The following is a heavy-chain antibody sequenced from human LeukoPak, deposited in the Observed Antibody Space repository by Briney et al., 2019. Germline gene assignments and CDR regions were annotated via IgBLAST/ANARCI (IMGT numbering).Heavy chain of an antibody. J-gene: IGHJ4*02. CDR2: ISGSGGST. CDR1: GFTFSSYA. V-gene: IGHV3-23*01. CDR3: AKVSTMIVVVMYFDY. D-gene: IGHD3-22*01. Sequence: PGGSLRLSCAASGFTFSSYAMSWVRQAPGKGLEWVSAISGSGGSTYYADSVKGRFTISRDNSKNTLYLQMNSLRAEDTAVYYCAKVSTMIVVVMYFDYWGQGTLVTVSS.